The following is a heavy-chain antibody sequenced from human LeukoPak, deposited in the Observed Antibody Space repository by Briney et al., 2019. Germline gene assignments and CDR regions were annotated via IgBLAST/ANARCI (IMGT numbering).Heavy chain of an antibody. Sequence: SETLSLTCAVYGGSFSGYYWSWIRQPPGKGLEWIGEINHSGSNNYNPSLKSRVTISVDTYTNQFFLKQSSVTAADTAVYYCARGGGLPDSSSSSRRYYYYYYMDVWGKGTTVSVS. CDR3: ARGGGLPDSSSSSRRYYYYYYMDV. CDR1: GGSFSGYY. CDR2: INHSGSN. J-gene: IGHJ6*03. D-gene: IGHD6-6*01. V-gene: IGHV4-34*01.